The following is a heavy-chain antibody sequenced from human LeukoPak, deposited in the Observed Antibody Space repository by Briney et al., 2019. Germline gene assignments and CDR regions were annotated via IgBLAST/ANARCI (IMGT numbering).Heavy chain of an antibody. CDR3: ARAVWGTDRAFDI. CDR1: GYTFTSYG. J-gene: IGHJ3*02. V-gene: IGHV1-18*01. Sequence: GASVKVSCKASGYTFTSYGISWVRQAPGQGLEWMGWISAYNGNTNYAQKLQGRVTITTDKSTRTAYMELRSLRSDDTAVYYCARAVWGTDRAFDIWGQGTMVTVSS. D-gene: IGHD3-16*01. CDR2: ISAYNGNT.